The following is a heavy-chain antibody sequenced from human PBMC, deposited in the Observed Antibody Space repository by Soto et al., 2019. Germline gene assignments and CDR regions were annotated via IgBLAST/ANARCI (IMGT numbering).Heavy chain of an antibody. V-gene: IGHV1-18*01. CDR3: ARRIFEVPVPYYFDY. D-gene: IGHD6-19*01. Sequence: ASVKVSCKASGYTFTSYGISWVRQAPGQGLEWMGWISAYNGNTNYAQKLQGRVTMTTDTSTSTAYIELRSLRSDDTAVYYCARRIFEVPVPYYFDYWGQGTLVTVSS. CDR1: GYTFTSYG. J-gene: IGHJ4*02. CDR2: ISAYNGNT.